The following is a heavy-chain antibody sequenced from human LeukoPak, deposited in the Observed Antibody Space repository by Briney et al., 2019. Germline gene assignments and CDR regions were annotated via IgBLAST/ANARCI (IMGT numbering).Heavy chain of an antibody. CDR1: GDSVSSNSAA. CDR3: ARSTGPIDY. V-gene: IGHV6-1*01. CDR2: TYYRSKWHT. D-gene: IGHD1-1*01. Sequence: SQTLSLTCAISGDSVSSNSAAWNWIRQSPSRGLEWLGRTYYRSKWHTYYAASVKSRIAINRDTSKNQFSLQLNSVTPEDTAVCYCARSTGPIDYWGQGTLVTVSS. J-gene: IGHJ4*02.